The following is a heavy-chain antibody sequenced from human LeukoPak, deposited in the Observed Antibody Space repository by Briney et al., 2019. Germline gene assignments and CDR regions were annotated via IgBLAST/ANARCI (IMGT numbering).Heavy chain of an antibody. CDR3: ARDDFFDYDFWSGYYRTGNPKLDY. D-gene: IGHD3-3*01. CDR2: INTNTGNP. J-gene: IGHJ4*02. CDR1: GYTFTSYA. Sequence: ASVKVSCKASGYTFTSYAMNWVRRAPGQGLEWMGWINTNTGNPTYAQGFTGRFVFSLDTSVSTAYLQISSLKAEDTAVYYCARDDFFDYDFWSGYYRTGNPKLDYWGQGTLVTVSS. V-gene: IGHV7-4-1*02.